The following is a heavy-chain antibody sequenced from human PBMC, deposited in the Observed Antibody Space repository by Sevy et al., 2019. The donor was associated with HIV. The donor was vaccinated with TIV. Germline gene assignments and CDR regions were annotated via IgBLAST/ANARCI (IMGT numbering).Heavy chain of an antibody. D-gene: IGHD2-15*01. J-gene: IGHJ3*02. CDR2: IYYSGST. V-gene: IGHV4-59*01. CDR1: GGSISGYY. Sequence: SETLSLTCTVSGGSISGYYWSWIRQPPGKGLEWIGYIYYSGSTNYNPSLKSRVTISVDTSKNQFSLKLSSVTAADTAVYYCARGLSSTSYLLDAFDIWGQGTMVTVSS. CDR3: ARGLSSTSYLLDAFDI.